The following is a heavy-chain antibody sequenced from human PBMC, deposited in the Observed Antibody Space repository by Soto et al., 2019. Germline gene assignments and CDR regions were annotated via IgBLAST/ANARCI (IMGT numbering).Heavy chain of an antibody. Sequence: SGAYYRSGSRRPPGQGLVWIGYIYYSGSPYYNASLKRGVTISVDTFKNQFSLKLSSVPVADTAVYYLDKLGFVFLCYDDWGHGT. V-gene: IGHV4-30-4*01. D-gene: IGHD3-3*01. CDR3: DKLGFVFLCYDD. CDR1: SGAYY. J-gene: IGHJ4*01. CDR2: IYYSGSP.